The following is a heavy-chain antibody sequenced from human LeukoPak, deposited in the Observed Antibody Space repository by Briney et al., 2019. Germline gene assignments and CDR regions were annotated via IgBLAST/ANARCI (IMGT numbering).Heavy chain of an antibody. J-gene: IGHJ6*03. Sequence: ASVKVSCKASGGTFSSYAISWVRQAPGQGLEWMGGIIPIFGTANYAQKFQGRVTITADKSTSTAYMELSSLRSEDTAVYYCARVVGAPQFNYYYYYMDVWGKGTTVTVSS. CDR1: GGTFSSYA. CDR2: IIPIFGTA. D-gene: IGHD1-26*01. CDR3: ARVVGAPQFNYYYYYMDV. V-gene: IGHV1-69*06.